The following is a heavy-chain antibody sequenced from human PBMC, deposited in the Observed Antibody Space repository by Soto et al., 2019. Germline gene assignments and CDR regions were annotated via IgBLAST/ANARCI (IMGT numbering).Heavy chain of an antibody. J-gene: IGHJ4*02. Sequence: QVQLQESGPGLVKPSGTLSLTCAVSSGSISSGNWWRWVRQPPGKGLEWIGEIYHSGSTNYNPSRKSRVTISVDKSKNQFSLKLSSVTAADTAVYYCAKRDYSNYVFDYWGQGTLVTVSS. V-gene: IGHV4-4*02. CDR3: AKRDYSNYVFDY. CDR1: SGSISSGNW. D-gene: IGHD4-4*01. CDR2: IYHSGST.